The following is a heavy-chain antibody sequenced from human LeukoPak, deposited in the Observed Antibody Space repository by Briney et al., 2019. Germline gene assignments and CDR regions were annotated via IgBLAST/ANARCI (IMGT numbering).Heavy chain of an antibody. J-gene: IGHJ5*02. CDR1: GYSFIGYY. CDR2: INPDSGDT. CDR3: ARDIRGVITWFDP. Sequence: ASVKVSCKASGYSFIGYYIHWVRQAPGQGLEWMGWINPDSGDTDYAQKFHGRVTMTRDTSIGTAYMELSWLTSDDTALYYCARDIRGVITWFDPWGQGTLVTVSS. V-gene: IGHV1-2*02. D-gene: IGHD3-10*01.